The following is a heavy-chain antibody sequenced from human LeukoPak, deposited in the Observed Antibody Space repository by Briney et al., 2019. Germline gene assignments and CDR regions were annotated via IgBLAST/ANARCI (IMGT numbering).Heavy chain of an antibody. CDR1: GSTVSSNY. CDR3: ARGGSSYNDDSSGYYFDY. V-gene: IGHV3-66*01. D-gene: IGHD3-22*01. Sequence: PGGSLRLSCAASGSTVSSNYMSWVRQAPGKGLEWVSVVYSGGNTYYGDSVKGRFTISRDNSKNTLYLQMNSLRAEDTAVYYCARGGSSYNDDSSGYYFDYWGQGTLVTVSS. J-gene: IGHJ4*02. CDR2: VYSGGNT.